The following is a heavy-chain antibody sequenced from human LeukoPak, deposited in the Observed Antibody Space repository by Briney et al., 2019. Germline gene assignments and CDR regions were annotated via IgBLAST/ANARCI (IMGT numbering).Heavy chain of an antibody. J-gene: IGHJ3*02. CDR1: GFTFSSYW. CDR2: INSDGSST. CDR3: ARHKRGYYSPFDI. V-gene: IGHV3-74*01. Sequence: GGSLRLSCAASGFTFSSYWMHWVRQVPGKGLVWVSRINSDGSSTTYADSVKGRFTISRDNAKNSLFLQMNSLRAEDTAIYYCARHKRGYYSPFDIWGQGTMVTVSS. D-gene: IGHD3-10*01.